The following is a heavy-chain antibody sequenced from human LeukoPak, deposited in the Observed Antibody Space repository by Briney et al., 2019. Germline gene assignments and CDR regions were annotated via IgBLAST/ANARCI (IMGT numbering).Heavy chain of an antibody. V-gene: IGHV3-23*01. CDR1: GFTFRSYG. Sequence: GGSLRLSCAASGFTFRSYGMIWVRQAPGKGLEWGSAISGRGGSTYYADSVKGRFTISRDNSKNTLYLQMNSLRAEDTAVYYCAKDRRAGSYDYWGQGTLVTVSS. J-gene: IGHJ4*02. CDR2: ISGRGGST. D-gene: IGHD3-10*01. CDR3: AKDRRAGSYDY.